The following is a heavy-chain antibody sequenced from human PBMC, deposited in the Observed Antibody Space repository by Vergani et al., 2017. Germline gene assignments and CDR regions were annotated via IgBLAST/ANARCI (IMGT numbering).Heavy chain of an antibody. V-gene: IGHV3-30*18. CDR3: AKAMWAARPYCDY. Sequence: QVQLVESGGGVVQPGRSLRLSCAASGFTFSSYGMHWVRQAPGKGLEWVAVISYDGSNKYYADSVKGRFTISRDNSKNTLYLQMNSLRAEDTAVYYCAKAMWAARPYCDYWGQGTLVTVSS. J-gene: IGHJ4*02. CDR1: GFTFSSYG. D-gene: IGHD6-6*01. CDR2: ISYDGSNK.